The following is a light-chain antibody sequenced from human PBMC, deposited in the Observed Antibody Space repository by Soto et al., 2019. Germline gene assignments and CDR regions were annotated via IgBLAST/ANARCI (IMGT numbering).Light chain of an antibody. J-gene: IGLJ1*01. CDR2: DVS. CDR3: SSHTSSSTPYV. CDR1: SSDVGSYNL. Sequence: QSVLTQPASVSGSPGQSITISCTGTSSDVGSYNLLSWYQQHPGKAPKLIIYDVSSRPSGVSNRFSGSKSGNTASLTISGLQAEYEADYYFSSHTSSSTPYVFGNGTKLTVL. V-gene: IGLV2-14*02.